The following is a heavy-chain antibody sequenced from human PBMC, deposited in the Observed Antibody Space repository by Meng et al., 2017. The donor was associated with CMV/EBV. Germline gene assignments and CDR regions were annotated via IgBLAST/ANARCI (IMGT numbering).Heavy chain of an antibody. V-gene: IGHV4-30-4*08. CDR3: ARVTSRVAGAFDY. J-gene: IGHJ4*02. Sequence: QVNRLESAPGLVKPSTPLSLTWPCPGGSISSGDYYWSWIRQPPGKGLEWIGYIYYSGSTYYNPSLKSRVTISVDTSKNQFSLKLSSVTAADTAVYYCARVTSRVAGAFDYWGQGTLVTVSS. CDR2: IYYSGST. CDR1: GGSISSGDYY. D-gene: IGHD1-14*01.